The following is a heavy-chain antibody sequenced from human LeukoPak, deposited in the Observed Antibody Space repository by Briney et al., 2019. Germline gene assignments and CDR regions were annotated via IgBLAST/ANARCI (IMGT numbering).Heavy chain of an antibody. CDR2: INHSGST. CDR3: ARQANYYDSSGYYAILFDY. V-gene: IGHV4-34*01. J-gene: IGHJ4*02. D-gene: IGHD3-22*01. CDR1: GGSFSGYY. Sequence: SETLSLTCAVYGGSFSGYYWSWIRQPPGKGLEWIGEINHSGSTNYNPSLKSRVTILVDTSKNQFSLKLSSVTAADTAVYYCARQANYYDSSGYYAILFDYWGQGTLVTVSS.